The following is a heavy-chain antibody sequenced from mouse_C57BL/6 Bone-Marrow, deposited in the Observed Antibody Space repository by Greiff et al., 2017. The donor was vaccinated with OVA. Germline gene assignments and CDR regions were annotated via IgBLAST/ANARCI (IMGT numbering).Heavy chain of an antibody. J-gene: IGHJ2*01. CDR2: ISSGGDYI. D-gene: IGHD2-5*01. CDR1: GFTFSSYT. Sequence: EVMLVESGGGLVKPGGSLKLSCAASGFTFSSYTMSWVRQTPEKRLEWVAYISSGGDYIYYADTVKGRFTISRDNARNTLYLQMSSLKSEDTAMYYCTREYSNYVFDYWGQGTTLTVSS. CDR3: TREYSNYVFDY. V-gene: IGHV5-9-1*02.